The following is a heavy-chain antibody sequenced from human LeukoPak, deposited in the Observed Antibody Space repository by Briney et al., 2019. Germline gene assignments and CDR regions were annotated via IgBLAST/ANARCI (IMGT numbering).Heavy chain of an antibody. D-gene: IGHD5-18*01. V-gene: IGHV3-11*06. CDR1: GFTFSDYY. J-gene: IGHJ4*02. CDR2: ISSSSSYT. Sequence: PGGSLRLSCAASGFTFSDYYMSWIRQAPGKGLEWVSYISSSSSYTNYADSVKGRFTISRDNAKNSLCLQMNSLRAEGTAVYYCARVRSYGSYYFDYWGQGTLVTVSS. CDR3: ARVRSYGSYYFDY.